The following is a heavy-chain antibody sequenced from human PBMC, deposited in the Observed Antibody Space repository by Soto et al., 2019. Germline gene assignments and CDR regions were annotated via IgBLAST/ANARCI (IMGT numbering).Heavy chain of an antibody. Sequence: GASVQVSRKASGYTFTRYDISWVRQATGQGLEWMGWMNPNNGNTDYAPKFQGRVTMTMNTSIGTAYMELSSLRSEDTAVYYCARSPRNYYALGSYSYFRHWGQGNLVTVSS. J-gene: IGHJ1*01. V-gene: IGHV1-8*01. D-gene: IGHD3-10*01. CDR2: MNPNNGNT. CDR3: ARSPRNYYALGSYSYFRH. CDR1: GYTFTRYD.